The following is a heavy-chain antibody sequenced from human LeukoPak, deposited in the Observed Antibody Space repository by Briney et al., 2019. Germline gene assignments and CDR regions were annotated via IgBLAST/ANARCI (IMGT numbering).Heavy chain of an antibody. J-gene: IGHJ4*02. V-gene: IGHV3-74*01. CDR1: GFTFSSYW. Sequence: GGSLRLSCAASGFTFSSYWMHWVRQAPGKGLVWVSRINTDGSSTSYADSVKGRFTISRDNAKNTLYLQMNSLRAEDTAVYYCARDLQAYYYDSRGYLWGQGTLVTVSS. CDR2: INTDGSST. CDR3: ARDLQAYYYDSRGYL. D-gene: IGHD3-22*01.